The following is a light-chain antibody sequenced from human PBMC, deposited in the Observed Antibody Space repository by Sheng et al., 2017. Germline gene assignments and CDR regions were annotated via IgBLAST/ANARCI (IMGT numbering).Light chain of an antibody. V-gene: IGKV1-27*01. J-gene: IGKJ2*01. Sequence: DFQMTQSPSSLSASVGDRVIITCRASQGIRNYLAWYQQRPGKVPRLLIYGASTLQSGVPSRFSGSGSGTDFTLTISSLQPEDFATYYCQQYNTYSPYTFGQGTQAGD. CDR2: GAS. CDR3: QQYNTYSPYT. CDR1: QGIRNY.